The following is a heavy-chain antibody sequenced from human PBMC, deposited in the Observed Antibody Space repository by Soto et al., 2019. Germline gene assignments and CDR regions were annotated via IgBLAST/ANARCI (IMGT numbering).Heavy chain of an antibody. CDR3: ARSGSYQPFDF. J-gene: IGHJ4*02. CDR2: IRKRVNSYTT. D-gene: IGHD1-26*01. Sequence: EVQLVESGGGLVQPGGSLRLSCAASGFIFSDHYMDWVRHAPGKGLEWVGRIRKRVNSYTTEYAASVKGRFTISRXDSKNSLDLQMNSLKTEDTAVYYCARSGSYQPFDFWGQGTLVTVSS. V-gene: IGHV3-72*01. CDR1: GFIFSDHY.